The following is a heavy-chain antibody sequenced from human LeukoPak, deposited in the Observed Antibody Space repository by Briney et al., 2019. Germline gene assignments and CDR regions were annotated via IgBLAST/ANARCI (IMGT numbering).Heavy chain of an antibody. J-gene: IGHJ5*01. CDR3: AKTFVVVPAALTVGWFDS. CDR1: GFTFSSYA. Sequence: PGGSLRLSCAASGFTFSSYAMSWVRQAPGKGLEWVSAISGSGGSTYYADSVKGRFTISRDNSKNTLYLQMNSLRAEDTAVYYCAKTFVVVPAALTVGWFDSWGQGTLVTVSS. D-gene: IGHD2-2*01. CDR2: ISGSGGST. V-gene: IGHV3-23*01.